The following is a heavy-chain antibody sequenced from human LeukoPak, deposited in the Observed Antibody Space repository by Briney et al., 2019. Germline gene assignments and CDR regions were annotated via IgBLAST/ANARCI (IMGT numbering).Heavy chain of an antibody. J-gene: IGHJ4*02. CDR1: GFTFSSFA. CDR2: IGSTAATT. D-gene: IGHD3-3*01. V-gene: IGHV3-23*01. Sequence: GGSLRLSCAASGFTFSSFAMSWVRQAPWQGLEWVSSIGSTAATTYYADSVRGRFTISRDNAMNTLYLQLSSLRVEDTAVYYCARRTLFGVIKPPDYWGQGTLVTVSS. CDR3: ARRTLFGVIKPPDY.